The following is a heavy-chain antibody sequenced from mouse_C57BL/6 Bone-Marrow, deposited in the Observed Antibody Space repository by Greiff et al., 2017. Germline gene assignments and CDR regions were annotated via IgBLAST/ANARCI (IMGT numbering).Heavy chain of an antibody. CDR1: GYTFTSYW. CDR2: IHPNSGST. J-gene: IGHJ4*01. D-gene: IGHD2-3*01. V-gene: IGHV1-64*01. Sequence: QVQLQQPGAELVKPGASVKLSCKASGYTFTSYWMHWVKQRPGQGLEWIGMIHPNSGSTNYNEKFKSKATLTVDKSSSTAYMQLSSLTSEDSAVXYCARKGWLLFYYAMDYWGQGTSVTVSS. CDR3: ARKGWLLFYYAMDY.